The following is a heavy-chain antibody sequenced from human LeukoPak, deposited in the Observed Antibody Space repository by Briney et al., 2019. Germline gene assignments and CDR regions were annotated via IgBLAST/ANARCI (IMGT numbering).Heavy chain of an antibody. V-gene: IGHV1-18*01. CDR2: ISAYNGNT. CDR1: GYTFTSYG. D-gene: IGHD1/OR15-1a*01. J-gene: IGHJ5*02. CDR3: ARGINNMWFDP. Sequence: ASVKVSCKASGYTFTSYGISWVRQAPGQGLEWMGWISAYNGNTNYAQKLQGRVTMTTDTSTSTAYMELSSLKSEDTAVYYCARGINNMWFDPWGQGTLVTVSS.